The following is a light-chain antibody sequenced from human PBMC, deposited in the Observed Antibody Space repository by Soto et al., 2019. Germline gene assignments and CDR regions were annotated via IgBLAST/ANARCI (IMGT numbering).Light chain of an antibody. CDR1: QDISNY. Sequence: DIQMTQSPSSLYASVGDRVAITCQASQDISNYLNWYQQKPGTAPKLLXYDASNLETGVPSRFSGSGSGTDFTFTISSLQPEDIATYYCQQYDNLPPTITFGQGTRLEI. CDR2: DAS. CDR3: QQYDNLPPTIT. J-gene: IGKJ5*01. V-gene: IGKV1-33*01.